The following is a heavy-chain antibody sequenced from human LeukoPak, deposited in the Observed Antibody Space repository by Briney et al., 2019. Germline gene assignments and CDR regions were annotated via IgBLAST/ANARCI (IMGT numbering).Heavy chain of an antibody. D-gene: IGHD2-2*01. CDR3: ARVHRSTGYMDV. V-gene: IGHV4-31*03. Sequence: KPSQTLSLTCTVSGGSISSGGYYWSWIRQHPGKGLEWIGYIYYSGSTYYNPSLKSRVTISVYTSKNQFSLKLSSVTAADTAVYYCARVHRSTGYMDVWGKGTTVTVSS. CDR1: GGSISSGGYY. J-gene: IGHJ6*03. CDR2: IYYSGST.